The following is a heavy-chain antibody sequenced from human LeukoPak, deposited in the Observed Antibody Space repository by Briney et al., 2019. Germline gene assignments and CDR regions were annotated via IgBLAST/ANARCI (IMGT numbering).Heavy chain of an antibody. V-gene: IGHV4-34*01. CDR1: GGSFSGYY. CDR3: ARVRFVALDY. Sequence: SETLSLTCAVYGGSFSGYYWSWIRQPPGKGLEWIGEINHSGSTNYNPSLKSRVTISVDTSKNQFSLKLSSVSAADTAVYYCARVRFVALDYWGQGTLVTVSS. D-gene: IGHD2-15*01. CDR2: INHSGST. J-gene: IGHJ4*02.